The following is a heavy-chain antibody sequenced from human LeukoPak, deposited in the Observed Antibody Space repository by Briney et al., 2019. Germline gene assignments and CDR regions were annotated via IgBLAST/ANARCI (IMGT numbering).Heavy chain of an antibody. CDR3: ARDIELST. CDR1: GFTFSSYA. V-gene: IGHV3-23*01. D-gene: IGHD3-16*02. J-gene: IGHJ3*01. CDR2: TSGSGGST. Sequence: GGSLRLSCAASGFTFSSYAMSWVRQAPGKGLEWVSGTSGSGGSTYYADSVKGRFTISRDNSKDTLYLQMNSLRAEDTAIYYCARDIELSTWGLGTMVTVSS.